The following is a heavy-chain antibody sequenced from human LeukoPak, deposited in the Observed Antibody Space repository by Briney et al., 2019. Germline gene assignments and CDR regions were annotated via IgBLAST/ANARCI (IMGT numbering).Heavy chain of an antibody. CDR3: ARVFSSGWTVDY. V-gene: IGHV3-21*01. J-gene: IGHJ4*02. D-gene: IGHD6-19*01. Sequence: GGSLRLSCAASGFPFSSYSMNWVRQAPGKGLEWVSSISSSSSYIYYADSVKGRFTISRDNAKNSLYLQMNSLRGEGTAVYYCARVFSSGWTVDYWGQGTLVTVSS. CDR2: ISSSSSYI. CDR1: GFPFSSYS.